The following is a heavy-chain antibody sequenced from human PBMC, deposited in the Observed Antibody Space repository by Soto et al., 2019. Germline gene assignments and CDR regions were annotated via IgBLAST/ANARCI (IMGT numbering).Heavy chain of an antibody. CDR1: GFTFSSYA. CDR3: ATGTFSFDS. J-gene: IGHJ4*02. V-gene: IGHV3-23*01. CDR2: ISGSGGST. Sequence: PVGSLRLSCAASGFTFSSYAMSWVRQAPGKGLGWVSSISGSGGSTYYADSVKGRFIISRDNSKSTLYLQMNSLRAEDTAVYYCATGTFSFDSWGQGTLVTVSS.